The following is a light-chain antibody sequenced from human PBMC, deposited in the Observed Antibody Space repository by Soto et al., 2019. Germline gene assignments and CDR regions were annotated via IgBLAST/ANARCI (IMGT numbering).Light chain of an antibody. CDR2: GAS. CDR3: QHYGSSRT. CDR1: QSVSSS. V-gene: IGKV3-20*01. J-gene: IGKJ1*01. Sequence: EIVLTQSPGTLSLSPGERATLSCRASQSVSSSLAWYQQKPGQAPRLLIYGASSRATDIPDRFSGSGSGPDFTLTISRLEPEDFAVYFCQHYGSSRTFGQGTKV.